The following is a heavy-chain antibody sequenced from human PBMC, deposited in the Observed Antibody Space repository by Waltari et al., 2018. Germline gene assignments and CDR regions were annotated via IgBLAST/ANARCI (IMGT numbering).Heavy chain of an antibody. CDR3: ARDPIPPMYYYDSSG. D-gene: IGHD3-22*01. CDR1: GYTFTGYY. Sequence: QVQLVQSGAEVKKPGASVKVSCKASGYTFTGYYMHWVRQAPGQGLEWMGRNNPNRGGTNYAQKFQGRVTMTRDTSISTAYMELSRLRSDDTAVYYCARDPIPPMYYYDSSGWGQGTLVTVSS. V-gene: IGHV1-2*06. J-gene: IGHJ1*01. CDR2: NNPNRGGT.